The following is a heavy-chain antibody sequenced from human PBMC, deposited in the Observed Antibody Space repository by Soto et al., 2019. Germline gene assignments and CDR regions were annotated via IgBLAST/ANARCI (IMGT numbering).Heavy chain of an antibody. D-gene: IGHD3-22*01. V-gene: IGHV3-23*01. CDR1: GLTFSIYA. CDR2: ISGSGGST. CDR3: AKTLYYDGNWFDP. J-gene: IGHJ5*02. Sequence: GGSLRLACAACGLTFSIYAMTWFRKAPGKGLEWVSAISGSGGSTYYADSVKGRFTISRDNSKNTLYLQMNSLRAEDTAVYYCAKTLYYDGNWFDPWGQGTLVTVSS.